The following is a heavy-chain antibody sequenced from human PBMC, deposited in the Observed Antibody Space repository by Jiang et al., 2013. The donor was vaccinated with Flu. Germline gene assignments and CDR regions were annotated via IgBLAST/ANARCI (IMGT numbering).Heavy chain of an antibody. D-gene: IGHD3-9*01. Sequence: SGAEVKKPGSSVKVSCKASGGTFSSYAISWVRQAPGQGLEWMGRIIPILGIANYAQKFQGRVTITADKSTSTAYMELSSLRSEDTAVYYCARGNYDILTATASPDYWGQGTLVTVSS. CDR3: ARGNYDILTATASPDY. CDR2: IIPILGIA. V-gene: IGHV1-69*04. CDR1: GGTFSSYA. J-gene: IGHJ4*02.